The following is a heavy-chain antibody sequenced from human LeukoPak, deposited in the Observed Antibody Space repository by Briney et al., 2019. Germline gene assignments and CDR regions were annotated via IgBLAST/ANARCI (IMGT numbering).Heavy chain of an antibody. Sequence: GESLKISCKGSGYSFTSYWIGWVRQMPGKGLEWMGIIYPGDSDTRYSPSFQGQVTISADKSISTAYLQWSSLKASDTAMYYCARHSASPTEDDNYYYGMDVWGQGTTVTVSS. CDR3: ARHSASPTEDDNYYYGMDV. CDR1: GYSFTSYW. J-gene: IGHJ6*02. V-gene: IGHV5-51*01. D-gene: IGHD1-1*01. CDR2: IYPGDSDT.